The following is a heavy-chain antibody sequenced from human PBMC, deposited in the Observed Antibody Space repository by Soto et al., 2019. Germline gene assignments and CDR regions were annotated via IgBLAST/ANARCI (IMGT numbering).Heavy chain of an antibody. CDR1: GYTFTGYY. V-gene: IGHV1-2*02. J-gene: IGHJ6*02. Sequence: ASVKVSCKXSGYTFTGYYMHWVRQAPGQGLEWMGWINPNSGGTNYAQKFQGRVTMTRDTSISTAYMELSRLRSDDTAVYYCARDFRLLWSPYGMDVWGQGTTVTVSS. CDR2: INPNSGGT. CDR3: ARDFRLLWSPYGMDV. D-gene: IGHD3-10*01.